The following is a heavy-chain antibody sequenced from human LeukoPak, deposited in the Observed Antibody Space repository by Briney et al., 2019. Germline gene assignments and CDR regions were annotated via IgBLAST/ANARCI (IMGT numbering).Heavy chain of an antibody. CDR1: GGSISSSSYY. J-gene: IGHJ3*02. CDR2: IYYSGST. Sequence: SETLSLTCTVSGGSISSSSYYWGWIRQPPGKGLEWIGSIYYSGSTYYNPSLKSRVTISVDTSKNQFSLKLSSVTAADTAVYYCARLTTDYVWRSYRSGDDAFDIWGQGTMVTVSS. D-gene: IGHD3-16*02. CDR3: ARLTTDYVWRSYRSGDDAFDI. V-gene: IGHV4-39*01.